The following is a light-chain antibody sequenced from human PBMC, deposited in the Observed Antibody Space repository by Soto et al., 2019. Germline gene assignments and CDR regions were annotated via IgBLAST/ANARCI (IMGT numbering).Light chain of an antibody. Sequence: DVQITQEPSSLPACLGDRVTAXCRAGQSTSRYLNWYQPEPGXPPNIXXDVXSSCQSECPSRFSGSGPGTAFTRTITSLQPEYGDTYYLQQSYVSPRTFGQGTRLEIK. J-gene: IGKJ5*01. V-gene: IGKV1-39*01. CDR3: QQSYVSPRT. CDR2: VXS. CDR1: QSTSRY.